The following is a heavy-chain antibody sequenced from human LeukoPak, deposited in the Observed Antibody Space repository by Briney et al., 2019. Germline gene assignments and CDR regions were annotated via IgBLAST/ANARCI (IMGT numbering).Heavy chain of an antibody. J-gene: IGHJ4*02. CDR1: GFTFSNYA. CDR2: VSGRDDST. D-gene: IGHD3-9*01. V-gene: IGHV3-23*01. CDR3: AKWGDYDILTGYYDSDY. Sequence: PGASLRLSCAASGFTFSNYAMSWVRQAPGKGLEWDSAVSGRDDSTYYADSVKGRFTISRDNSKNTLYLQMNSLRAEDTAVYYCAKWGDYDILTGYYDSDYWGQGTLVTVSS.